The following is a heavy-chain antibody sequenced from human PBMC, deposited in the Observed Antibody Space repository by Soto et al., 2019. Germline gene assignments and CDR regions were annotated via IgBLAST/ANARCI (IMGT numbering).Heavy chain of an antibody. V-gene: IGHV4-59*01. CDR2: ILYTGNT. D-gene: IGHD3-10*01. CDR3: ARAAYGSGSYYATYYHYAMDV. CDR1: GASISSYY. Sequence: SDTLSGTCTVSGASISSYYWSWIRQPPGKGLEWLGYILYTGNTNYSPSLKSRVTMSVDTSKNQVSLKLSAVTAADTAVYFCARAAYGSGSYYATYYHYAMDVWGQGTTVTVSS. J-gene: IGHJ6*02.